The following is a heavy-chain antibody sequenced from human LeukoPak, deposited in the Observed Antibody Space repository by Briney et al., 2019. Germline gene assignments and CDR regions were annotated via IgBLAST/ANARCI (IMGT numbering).Heavy chain of an antibody. CDR1: GFTFSSYS. D-gene: IGHD3-16*01. CDR2: ISSSSSYI. J-gene: IGHJ4*02. CDR3: ARKGSVGGNFDY. Sequence: PGGSLRLSCAASGFTFSSYSMSWVRQAPGKGLEWVSSISSSSSYIYYADSVKGRFTISRDNAKNSLYLQMNSLRAEDTAVYYCARKGSVGGNFDYWGQGALVTVSS. V-gene: IGHV3-21*01.